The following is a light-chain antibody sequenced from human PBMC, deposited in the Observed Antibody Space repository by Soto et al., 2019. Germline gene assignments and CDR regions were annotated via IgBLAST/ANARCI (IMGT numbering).Light chain of an antibody. Sequence: EIVMTQSPATLSVSPGERATLSCRASQSVSSNVAWYQQKPGQSPRLLIYGASTRTTGIPARFSGSGSGTEFTLTISSLQSEDFAVYHCQQYVTSPHTFGQGTKLEIK. CDR1: QSVSSN. V-gene: IGKV3-15*01. J-gene: IGKJ2*01. CDR3: QQYVTSPHT. CDR2: GAS.